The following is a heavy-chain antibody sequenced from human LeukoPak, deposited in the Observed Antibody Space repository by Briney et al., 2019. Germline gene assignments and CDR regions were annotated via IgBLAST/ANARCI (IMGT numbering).Heavy chain of an antibody. J-gene: IGHJ4*02. Sequence: PSETLSLTCTVSGGSISRYYWSWIRQPPGKGLEWIGYIYYSGSTNYNPSLKSRVTISVDTSKNQFSLKLSSVTAADTAVYYCARGVPSMWLRISYFDYWGQGTLVTVSS. V-gene: IGHV4-59*08. CDR1: GGSISRYY. CDR3: ARGVPSMWLRISYFDY. D-gene: IGHD5-12*01. CDR2: IYYSGST.